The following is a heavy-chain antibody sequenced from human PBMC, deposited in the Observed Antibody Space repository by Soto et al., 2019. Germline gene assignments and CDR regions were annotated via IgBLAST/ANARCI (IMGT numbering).Heavy chain of an antibody. CDR1: GYTFTSYY. V-gene: IGHV1-46*01. J-gene: IGHJ6*02. D-gene: IGHD3-3*01. Sequence: ASVKVSCKASGYTFTSYYMHWVRQAPGQGLEWMGIINPSGGSTSYAQKFQGRVTMTRDTSTSTVYMELSSLRSEDTAAYYCARDKRGITIFGVVKNLGYYYYGMDVWGQGTTVTVSS. CDR3: ARDKRGITIFGVVKNLGYYYYGMDV. CDR2: INPSGGST.